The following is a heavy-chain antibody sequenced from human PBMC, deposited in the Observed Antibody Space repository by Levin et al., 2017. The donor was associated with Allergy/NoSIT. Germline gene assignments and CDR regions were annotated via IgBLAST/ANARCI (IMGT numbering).Heavy chain of an antibody. CDR1: GFTFSSYA. J-gene: IGHJ4*02. CDR2: ISGSGGST. V-gene: IGHV3-23*01. CDR3: AKDHARQWLVPAYFDY. D-gene: IGHD6-19*01. Sequence: GESLKISCAASGFTFSSYAMSWVRQAPGKGLEWVSAISGSGGSTYYADSVKGRFTISRDNSKNTLYLQMNSLRAEDTAVYYCAKDHARQWLVPAYFDYWGQGTLVTVSS.